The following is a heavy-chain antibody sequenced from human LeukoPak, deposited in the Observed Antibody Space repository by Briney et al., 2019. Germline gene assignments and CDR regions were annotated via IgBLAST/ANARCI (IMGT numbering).Heavy chain of an antibody. Sequence: ASVKVSCKASGYTFTGYYMHWVRQAPGQGLEWMGWINPNSGGTNYAQKFQGRVTMTRDTSISTAYMGLSRLRSDDTAVYYCARDRLGYCSGGSCDYMDVWGKGTTVTVPS. CDR1: GYTFTGYY. D-gene: IGHD2-15*01. CDR3: ARDRLGYCSGGSCDYMDV. CDR2: INPNSGGT. V-gene: IGHV1-2*02. J-gene: IGHJ6*03.